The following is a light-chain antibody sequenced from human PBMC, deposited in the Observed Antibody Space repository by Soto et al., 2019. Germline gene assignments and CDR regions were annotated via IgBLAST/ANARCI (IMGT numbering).Light chain of an antibody. CDR2: G. V-gene: IGLV1-40*01. CDR3: RSYDSSRSRRLV. J-gene: IGLJ3*02. CDR1: SSTSGAGYP. Sequence: QSVLTQPPSVSGAPGQRVTISCTGSSSTSGAGYPVHWYQQLPSTAPKLLVAGNRPSGDPDRFSVSKSGTSASLAITGLQAADEADYYGRSYDSSRSRRLVFGGGTQLTVL.